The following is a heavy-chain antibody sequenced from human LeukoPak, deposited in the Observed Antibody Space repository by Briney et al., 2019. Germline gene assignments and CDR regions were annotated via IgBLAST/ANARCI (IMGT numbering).Heavy chain of an antibody. Sequence: GGSLRLSCAASGFTFSTYTMNWVRQAPGKGLEWVSYISSTSSNIYYTDSVKGRFTISRDNAKNSLFLQMNSLRAEDTAVYYCTRVPNWNDVNRFDPWGQGTLVIVSS. V-gene: IGHV3-21*01. D-gene: IGHD1-1*01. CDR3: TRVPNWNDVNRFDP. J-gene: IGHJ5*02. CDR2: ISSTSSNI. CDR1: GFTFSTYT.